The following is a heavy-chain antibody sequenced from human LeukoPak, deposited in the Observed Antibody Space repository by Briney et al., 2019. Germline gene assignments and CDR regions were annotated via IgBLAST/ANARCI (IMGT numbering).Heavy chain of an antibody. V-gene: IGHV3-33*08. CDR3: ARDQPDYYDSSGSPDY. D-gene: IGHD3-22*01. Sequence: PGGSLRLSCAASGFTFSSYGMHWVRQAPGKGLEWVAVIWYDGGNKYYADSVKGRFTISRDNSKNTLYLQMNSLRAEDTAVYYCARDQPDYYDSSGSPDYWGQGTLVTVSS. CDR1: GFTFSSYG. CDR2: IWYDGGNK. J-gene: IGHJ4*02.